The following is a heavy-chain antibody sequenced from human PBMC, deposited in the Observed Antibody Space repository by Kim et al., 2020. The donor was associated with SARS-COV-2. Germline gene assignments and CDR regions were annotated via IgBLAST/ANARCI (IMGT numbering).Heavy chain of an antibody. CDR3: ARDPVEGDPLRFLEWLFPGDYFDY. V-gene: IGHV7-4-1*02. D-gene: IGHD3-3*01. J-gene: IGHJ4*02. Sequence: ASVKVSCKASGYTFTSYAMNWVRQAPGQGLEWMGWINTNTGNPTYAQGFTGRFVFSLDTSVSTAYLQISSLKAGDTAVYYCARDPVEGDPLRFLEWLFPGDYFDYWGQGTLVTVSS. CDR1: GYTFTSYA. CDR2: INTNTGNP.